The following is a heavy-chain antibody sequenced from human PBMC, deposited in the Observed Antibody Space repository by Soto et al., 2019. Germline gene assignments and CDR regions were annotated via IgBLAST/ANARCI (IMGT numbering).Heavy chain of an antibody. CDR2: ISGSGRST. CDR3: AKNREQGYIASQPY. Sequence: GGSLRLSCGACGFTFRRYAMSWVRQAPGKGVEGVSAISGSGRSTYYADSVKGRFTISRDKSKNTLYLQMNSLRAEDTAVYYCAKNREQGYIASQPYGGRGTMVTVSS. D-gene: IGHD3-16*02. J-gene: IGHJ4*02. V-gene: IGHV3-23*01. CDR1: GFTFRRYA.